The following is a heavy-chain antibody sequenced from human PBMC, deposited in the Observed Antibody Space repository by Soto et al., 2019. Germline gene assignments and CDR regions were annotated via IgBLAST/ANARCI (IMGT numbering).Heavy chain of an antibody. Sequence: ASVKVSCKASGYTFTSYDITWVRQAPGQGLEWIGWISAYNGNTNYAQKLQGRLTMTTDTSTSPAYMELRSLRSDDTAVYYYARVSPPRRGYNYGSKDDWCWGMLVTV. CDR2: ISAYNGNT. CDR3: ARVSPPRRGYNYGSKDD. D-gene: IGHD5-18*01. CDR1: GYTFTSYD. J-gene: IGHJ4*02. V-gene: IGHV1-18*01.